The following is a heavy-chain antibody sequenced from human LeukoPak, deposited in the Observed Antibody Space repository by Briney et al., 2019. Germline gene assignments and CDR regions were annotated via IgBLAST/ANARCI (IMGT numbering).Heavy chain of an antibody. CDR1: GYSFTSYW. CDR2: IYPGDSDT. V-gene: IGHV5-51*01. D-gene: IGHD3-10*01. J-gene: IGHJ6*03. Sequence: GESLKISCKGSGYSFTSYWIGWVRQMPGKGLEWMGIIYPGDSDTRYSPSFQGQVTISADESISTAYLQWSSLKASDTAMYYCARIVTMVRADYYYYYMDVWGKGTTVTVSS. CDR3: ARIVTMVRADYYYYYMDV.